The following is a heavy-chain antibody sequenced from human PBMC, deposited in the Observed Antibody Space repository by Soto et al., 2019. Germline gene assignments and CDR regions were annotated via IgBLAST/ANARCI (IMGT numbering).Heavy chain of an antibody. Sequence: ASVKVSCKASGYTFTSYAMHWVRQAPGQGLEWMGWINPNSGGTNYAQKFQGWVTMTRDTSISTVYMELSRLRSDDTAVYYCARGRWYPNFFDYWGQGTLVTVSS. CDR3: ARGRWYPNFFDY. CDR2: INPNSGGT. V-gene: IGHV1-2*04. J-gene: IGHJ4*02. D-gene: IGHD6-13*01. CDR1: GYTFTSYA.